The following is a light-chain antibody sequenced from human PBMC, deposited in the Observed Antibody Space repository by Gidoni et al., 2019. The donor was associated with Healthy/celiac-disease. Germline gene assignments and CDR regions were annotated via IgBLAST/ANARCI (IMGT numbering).Light chain of an antibody. CDR1: QSVNSN. J-gene: IGKJ4*01. V-gene: IGKV3-15*01. CDR3: QQYNNWPPLLT. Sequence: EIVMTQSPATLSVYPGERATLSCRASQSVNSNLAWYQQKPGQAPRLLIYGASTRATGIPARFSGSGSGTEFTLTISSLQSEDFAVYYCQQYNNWPPLLTFGGGTKVEIK. CDR2: GAS.